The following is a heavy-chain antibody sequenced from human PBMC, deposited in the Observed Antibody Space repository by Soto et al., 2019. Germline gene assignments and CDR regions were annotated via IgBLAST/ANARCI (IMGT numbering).Heavy chain of an antibody. J-gene: IGHJ6*02. CDR1: GYTFTSYY. Sequence: ASVKVSCKASGYTFTSYYMHWVRQAPGQGLEWMGIINPSGGSTSYAQKFQGRVTMTRVTSRSTVYMELSSLRSEDTAVYYCARANAIAAAGYPAGDYYYGMDVWGQGTTVTVSS. V-gene: IGHV1-46*01. CDR3: ARANAIAAAGYPAGDYYYGMDV. CDR2: INPSGGST. D-gene: IGHD6-13*01.